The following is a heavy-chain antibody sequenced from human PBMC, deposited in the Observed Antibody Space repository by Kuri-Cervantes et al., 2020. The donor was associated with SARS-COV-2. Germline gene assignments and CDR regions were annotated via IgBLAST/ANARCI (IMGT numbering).Heavy chain of an antibody. CDR1: GYTFISYG. V-gene: IGHV1-18*01. CDR3: ARDQLAAAGTPAPDY. CDR2: ISANSGNT. D-gene: IGHD6-13*01. Sequence: ASVKVSCKASGYTFISYGFSWVRQAPGQGLEWMGWISANSGNTNYAQKLQGRVTMTTDTSTSTAYMELRSLRSDDTAVYYCARDQLAAAGTPAPDYWGQGTLVTVSS. J-gene: IGHJ4*02.